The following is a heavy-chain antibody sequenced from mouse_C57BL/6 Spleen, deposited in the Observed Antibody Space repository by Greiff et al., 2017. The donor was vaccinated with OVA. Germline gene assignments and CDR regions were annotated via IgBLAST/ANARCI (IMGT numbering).Heavy chain of an antibody. V-gene: IGHV1-53*01. D-gene: IGHD2-1*01. CDR2: INPSNGGT. Sequence: QVQLQQPGTELVKPGASVKLSCKASGYTFTSYWMHWVKQRPGQGLEWIGNINPSNGGTNYNAKFKSKATLTVDKSSSTAYMQLSSLTSEDSAVYYGARSGYGNPYDYWGQGTTLTVSS. CDR3: ARSGYGNPYDY. CDR1: GYTFTSYW. J-gene: IGHJ2*01.